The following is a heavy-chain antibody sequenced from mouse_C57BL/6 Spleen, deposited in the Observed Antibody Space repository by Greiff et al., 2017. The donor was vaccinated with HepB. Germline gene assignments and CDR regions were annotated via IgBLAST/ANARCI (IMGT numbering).Heavy chain of an antibody. J-gene: IGHJ4*01. CDR1: GYTFTDYN. CDR3: ERGRYYAMEY. V-gene: IGHV1-18*01. Sequence: EVMLVESGPELVKPGASVKIPCKASGYTFTDYNMDWVKQSHGKSLEWIGDINPNNGGTIYNQKFKGKATLTVDKSSSTAYMELRSLTSGDTAVYYCERGRYYAMEYGGQGTPVTVSS. CDR2: INPNNGGT.